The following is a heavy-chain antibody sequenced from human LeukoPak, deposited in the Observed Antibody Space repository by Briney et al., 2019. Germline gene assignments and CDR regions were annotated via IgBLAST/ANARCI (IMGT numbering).Heavy chain of an antibody. D-gene: IGHD3-22*01. CDR1: GLTFTNYG. CDR3: ARERPHYIGSNGYWDFDT. J-gene: IGHJ5*02. V-gene: IGHV3-21*06. Sequence: GGSLRPACSTSGLTFTNYGMNWIRQAPGKGLEWVSSIKKNGTVLYNADAVKGRFTIPRDNAKNSVFLEMSSLRVDDTAVYFCARERPHYIGSNGYWDFDTWGQGTLVTVSS. CDR2: IKKNGTVL.